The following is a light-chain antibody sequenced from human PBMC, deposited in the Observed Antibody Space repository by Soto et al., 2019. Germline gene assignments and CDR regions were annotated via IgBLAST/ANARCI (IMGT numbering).Light chain of an antibody. CDR2: GAS. CDR1: QSITTN. V-gene: IGKV3-15*01. Sequence: EKVLTQSPVTLSVSLGERATLSCRASQSITTNLAWYQQKPGQAPRLLIFGASNRATGIPARFSGSGSGTEFSLTISSLQSEDAAIYYCQQYNDSPPLTFGGGTKVEI. J-gene: IGKJ4*01. CDR3: QQYNDSPPLT.